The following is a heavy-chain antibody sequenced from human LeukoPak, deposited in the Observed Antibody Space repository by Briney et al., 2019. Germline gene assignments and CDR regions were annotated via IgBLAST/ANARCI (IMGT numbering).Heavy chain of an antibody. CDR2: ISGSGGST. Sequence: PGGSLRLSCAASGFTFSSYAMSWVRQAPGKGLEWVSAISGSGGSTYYADSAKGRFTISRDNSKNTLYLQMNSLRAEDTAVYYCAKGLRYFDWLSLHWGQGTLVTVSS. CDR1: GFTFSSYA. J-gene: IGHJ4*02. V-gene: IGHV3-23*01. D-gene: IGHD3-9*01. CDR3: AKGLRYFDWLSLH.